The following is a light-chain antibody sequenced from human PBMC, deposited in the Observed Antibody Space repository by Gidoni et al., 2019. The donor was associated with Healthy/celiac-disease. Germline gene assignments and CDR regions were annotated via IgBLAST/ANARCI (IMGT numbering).Light chain of an antibody. CDR2: GAS. V-gene: IGKV3-20*01. J-gene: IGKJ2*01. Sequence: EIVLTQSPGTLSLSPGERATLSCRASQSVSSSYLAWYQQKPGQAPRLLIYGASSRATGIPDRFSGSGSGTDFTLTISRLEPEDFAVYYCQQYGSSPVTFXQXTKLEIK. CDR1: QSVSSSY. CDR3: QQYGSSPVT.